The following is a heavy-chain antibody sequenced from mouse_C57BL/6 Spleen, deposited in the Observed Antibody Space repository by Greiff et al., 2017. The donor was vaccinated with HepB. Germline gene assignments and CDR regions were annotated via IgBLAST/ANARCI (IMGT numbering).Heavy chain of an antibody. D-gene: IGHD2-3*01. J-gene: IGHJ2*01. CDR3: ARLYDNLPFDY. V-gene: IGHV7-3*01. CDR1: GFTFTDYY. CDR2: MRNKANGYTT. Sequence: EVHLVESGGGLVQPGGSLSLSCAASGFTFTDYYMSWVRQPPGKALEWLGFMRNKANGYTTEYSASVKGRFTISRDNYQSILYLQMNALRAEDSATYYCARLYDNLPFDYWGQGTTLTVSS.